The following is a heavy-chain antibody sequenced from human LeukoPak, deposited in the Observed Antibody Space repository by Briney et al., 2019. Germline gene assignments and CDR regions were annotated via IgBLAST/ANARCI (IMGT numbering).Heavy chain of an antibody. CDR2: IIPIFGTA. V-gene: IGHV1-69*01. Sequence: GSSLKVSCKASGCTFSSYAISWVRQAPGQGLEWMGGIIPIFGTANYAQKFQGRVTITADESTSTAYMELSSLRSEDTAVYYCAREGMATTLYYFDYWGQGTLVTVSS. CDR1: GCTFSSYA. J-gene: IGHJ4*02. D-gene: IGHD5-24*01. CDR3: AREGMATTLYYFDY.